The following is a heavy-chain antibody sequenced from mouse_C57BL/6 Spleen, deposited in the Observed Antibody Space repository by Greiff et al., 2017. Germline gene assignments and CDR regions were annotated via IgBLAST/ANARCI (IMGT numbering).Heavy chain of an antibody. CDR1: GYTFTDYN. D-gene: IGHD1-1*01. J-gene: IGHJ4*01. CDR3: ARGDYGSRYYAMDY. Sequence: EVQLQQSGPELVKPGASVKMSCKASGYTFTDYNMHWVKQSHGKSLEWIGYINPNNGYTRYNQKFKGKATMTVNKSSSTAYMELRSLTSEDSAIDYCARGDYGSRYYAMDYWGQGTSVTVSS. V-gene: IGHV1-22*01. CDR2: INPNNGYT.